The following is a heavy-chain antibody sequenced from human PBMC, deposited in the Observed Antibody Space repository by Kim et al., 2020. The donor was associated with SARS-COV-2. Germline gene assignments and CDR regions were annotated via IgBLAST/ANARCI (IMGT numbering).Heavy chain of an antibody. J-gene: IGHJ2*01. CDR2: ISGSGGST. V-gene: IGHV3-23*01. CDR3: AKDPYGGITRYWYFDL. D-gene: IGHD4-17*01. CDR1: GFTFSSYA. Sequence: GGSLRLSCAASGFTFSSYAMSWVRQAPGKGLEWVSAISGSGGSTYYADSVKGRFTISRDNSKNTLYLQMNSLRAEDTAVYYCAKDPYGGITRYWYFDLWGRGTLVTVSS.